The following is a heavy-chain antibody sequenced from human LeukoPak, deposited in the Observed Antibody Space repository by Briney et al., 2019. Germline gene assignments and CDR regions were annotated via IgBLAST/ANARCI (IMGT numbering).Heavy chain of an antibody. CDR3: IRMWESTDMDY. CDR1: GGSISSSSYY. V-gene: IGHV4-39*01. D-gene: IGHD1-26*01. Sequence: SETLSLTCTVSGGSISSSSYYWGWIRQPPGKGLEWIGSIYYSGSTYYNPSLKSRVTISVDTSKNQFSLKLSSVTAADTAVYFCIRMWESTDMDYWGKGTLVTVSS. J-gene: IGHJ4*02. CDR2: IYYSGST.